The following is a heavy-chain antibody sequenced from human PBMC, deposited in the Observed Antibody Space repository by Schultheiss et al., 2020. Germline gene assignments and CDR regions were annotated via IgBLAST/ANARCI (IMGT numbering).Heavy chain of an antibody. V-gene: IGHV3-15*01. CDR3: TTDRGQQLVVDYYYYGMDV. CDR2: IKSKTDGGTT. D-gene: IGHD6-13*01. J-gene: IGHJ6*02. Sequence: GGSLRLSCAASGFTFSSYAMSWVRQAPGKGLEWVGRIKSKTDGGTTDYAAPVKGRFTISRDDSKNTLYLQMNSLKTEDTAVYYCTTDRGQQLVVDYYYYGMDVWGQGTTVNVSS. CDR1: GFTFSSYA.